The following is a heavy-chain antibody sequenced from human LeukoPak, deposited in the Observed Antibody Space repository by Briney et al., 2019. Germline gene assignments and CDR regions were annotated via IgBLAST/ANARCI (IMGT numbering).Heavy chain of an antibody. CDR2: IYPGDSDT. CDR1: GYSFSSYW. D-gene: IGHD5-12*01. CDR3: ARLKWLRPRPYYFDY. Sequence: GESLKISCKGSGYSFSSYWIGWVRQMPGKGLEWMGIIYPGDSDTRYSPSFQGQVTISADKSISTAYLQWSSLKASDTAVYYCARLKWLRPRPYYFDYWGQGTLVTVSS. J-gene: IGHJ4*02. V-gene: IGHV5-51*01.